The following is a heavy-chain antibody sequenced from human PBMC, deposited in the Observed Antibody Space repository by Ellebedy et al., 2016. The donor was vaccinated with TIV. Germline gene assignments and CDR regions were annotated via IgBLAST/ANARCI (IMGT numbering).Heavy chain of an antibody. Sequence: GESLKISXSASGFTFSSYAMHWVRQAPGKGLEYVSAISSNGGSKYYADSVKGRFTISRDNSKNTLYLQMNSLRAEDTAVYYCARDFGVGATDYWGQGTLVTVSS. V-gene: IGHV3-64*04. D-gene: IGHD1-26*01. CDR3: ARDFGVGATDY. J-gene: IGHJ4*02. CDR2: ISSNGGSK. CDR1: GFTFSSYA.